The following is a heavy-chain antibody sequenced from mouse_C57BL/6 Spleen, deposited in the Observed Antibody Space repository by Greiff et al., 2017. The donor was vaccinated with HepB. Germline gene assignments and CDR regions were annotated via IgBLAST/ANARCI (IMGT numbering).Heavy chain of an antibody. CDR1: GYTFTEYT. V-gene: IGHV1-62-2*01. CDR2: FYPGSGSI. D-gene: IGHD2-5*01. J-gene: IGHJ4*01. Sequence: QVQLQQSGAELVKPGASVKLSCKASGYTFTEYTIHWVKQRSGQGLEWIGWFYPGSGSIKYNEKFKDKATLTADKSSSTVYIELSRLTSEDSAVYFCARHEEGAYYSNYEVAMDYWGQGTSVTVSS. CDR3: ARHEEGAYYSNYEVAMDY.